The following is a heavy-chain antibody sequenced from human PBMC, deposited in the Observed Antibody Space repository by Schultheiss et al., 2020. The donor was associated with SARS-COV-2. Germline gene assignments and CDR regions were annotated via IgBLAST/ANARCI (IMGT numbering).Heavy chain of an antibody. CDR3: ARAAAGTPDAFDI. CDR1: GFTFSSYA. D-gene: IGHD6-13*01. CDR2: IKQDGSEK. V-gene: IGHV3-7*03. Sequence: GGSLRLSCAASGFTFSSYAMSWVRQAPGKGLEWVANIKQDGSEKYYVDSVKGRFTISRDNAKNSLYLQMNSLRAEDTAVYYCARAAAGTPDAFDIWGQGTMVTVSS. J-gene: IGHJ3*02.